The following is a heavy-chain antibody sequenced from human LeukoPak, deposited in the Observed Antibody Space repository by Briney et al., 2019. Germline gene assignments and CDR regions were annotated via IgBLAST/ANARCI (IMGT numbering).Heavy chain of an antibody. CDR2: IIPIFGTA. Sequence: ASVTVSCKASGGTFSSYAISWVRQAPGQGLEWMGGIIPIFGTANYAQKFQGRVTITADESTSTAYMELSSLRSEDTAVYYCARDTSSGYYYSWFDPWGQETLVTVSS. V-gene: IGHV1-69*13. CDR1: GGTFSSYA. J-gene: IGHJ5*02. D-gene: IGHD3-22*01. CDR3: ARDTSSGYYYSWFDP.